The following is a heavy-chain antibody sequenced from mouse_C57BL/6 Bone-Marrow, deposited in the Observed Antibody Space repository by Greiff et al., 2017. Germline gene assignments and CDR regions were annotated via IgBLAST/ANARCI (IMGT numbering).Heavy chain of an antibody. V-gene: IGHV7-3*01. CDR3: ARSLYGPRESSWYFDV. Sequence: EVQVVESGGGLVQPGGSLSLSCAASGFTFTDYYMSWVRQPPGKALEWLGFIRNKANGYTTEYSASVKGRFTISSDNSQSILYLQMNALRAEDSATYYCARSLYGPRESSWYFDVWGTGTTVTVSS. J-gene: IGHJ1*03. CDR2: IRNKANGYTT. CDR1: GFTFTDYY. D-gene: IGHD1-1*01.